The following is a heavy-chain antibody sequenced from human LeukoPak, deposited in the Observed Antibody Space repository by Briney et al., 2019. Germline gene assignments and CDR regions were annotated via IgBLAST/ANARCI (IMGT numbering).Heavy chain of an antibody. V-gene: IGHV3-48*01. Sequence: GSLRLSCAASGFTFSSYSMNWVRQAPGKGLEWVSYIRSSSSTIYYADSVKGRFTISRDNAKNPLYLQMNSLRAEDTAVYYCARDFLGYVIYWGQGTLVTVSS. CDR1: GFTFSSYS. CDR2: IRSSSSTI. J-gene: IGHJ4*02. CDR3: ARDFLGYVIY. D-gene: IGHD1-1*01.